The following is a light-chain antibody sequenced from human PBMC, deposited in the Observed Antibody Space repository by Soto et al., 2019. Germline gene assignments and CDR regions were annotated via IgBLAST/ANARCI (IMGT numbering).Light chain of an antibody. V-gene: IGKV3-15*01. CDR3: LQFQNSPRT. Sequence: EIVMTQSPATLSVSPGERATLSCRASQSVSSNLAWYQQKPGQAPRLLIYDASTRATGIPARFSGSGSGTEFTLTISSLQSEDLAVYYCLQFQNSPRTFRQGTK. CDR1: QSVSSN. J-gene: IGKJ1*01. CDR2: DAS.